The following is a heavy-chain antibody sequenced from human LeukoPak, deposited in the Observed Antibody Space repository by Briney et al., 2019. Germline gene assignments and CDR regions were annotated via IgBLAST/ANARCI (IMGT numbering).Heavy chain of an antibody. D-gene: IGHD3-16*01. CDR2: INPSGGST. Sequence: ASVKLSCKASGYTFTIYYIHWVRQAPGQGLEWMGLINPSGGSTSYAQKFQGRVTMTRDMSTSTVYMELSSLRSEDTAVYYCASGPSHRIETGIWGGFDYWGQGTLVTVSS. V-gene: IGHV1-46*01. CDR3: ASGPSHRIETGIWGGFDY. CDR1: GYTFTIYY. J-gene: IGHJ4*02.